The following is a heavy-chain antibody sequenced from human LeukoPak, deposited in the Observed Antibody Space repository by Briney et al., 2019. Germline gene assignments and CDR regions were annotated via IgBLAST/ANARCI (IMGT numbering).Heavy chain of an antibody. CDR3: AKRPLDVSCFDS. V-gene: IGHV3-23*01. Sequence: GSLRLSCAASGFTVSSNYMSWVRQAPGKGLEWVSAISGSGGSTYYADSVKGRFTISRDNSKNTLFLEMNSLRAEDTAVYYCAKRPLDVSCFDSWGQGALVTVSS. CDR2: ISGSGGST. CDR1: GFTVSSNY. J-gene: IGHJ4*02. D-gene: IGHD3-10*02.